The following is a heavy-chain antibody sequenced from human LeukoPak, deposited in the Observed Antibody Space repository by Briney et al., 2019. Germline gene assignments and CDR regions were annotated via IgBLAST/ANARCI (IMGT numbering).Heavy chain of an antibody. CDR2: INGYNGNA. J-gene: IGHJ4*02. Sequence: GASVKVSCKASGYTFTRNGIGWVRQAPGQGLEWMGWINGYNGNAKYAQKLQGRVTMTTDTSTTTAYMELRSLRSDDTAVYYCAREGWGTYSSGPYYFDYWGQGTLITVSS. D-gene: IGHD6-19*01. V-gene: IGHV1-18*04. CDR1: GYTFTRNG. CDR3: AREGWGTYSSGPYYFDY.